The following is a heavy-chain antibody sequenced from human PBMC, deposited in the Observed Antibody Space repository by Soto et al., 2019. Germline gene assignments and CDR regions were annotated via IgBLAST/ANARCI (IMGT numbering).Heavy chain of an antibody. CDR2: IIPIFGTA. CDR3: ARALWFGEFFYDDY. D-gene: IGHD3-10*01. J-gene: IGHJ4*02. CDR1: GGTFSSYA. V-gene: IGHV1-69*13. Sequence: GASVKVSCKASGGTFSSYAISWVRQAPGQGLEWMGGIIPIFGTANYAQKFQGRVTITADESTSTAYMELSSLRSEDTAVYYCARALWFGEFFYDDYWGQGTLVTVSS.